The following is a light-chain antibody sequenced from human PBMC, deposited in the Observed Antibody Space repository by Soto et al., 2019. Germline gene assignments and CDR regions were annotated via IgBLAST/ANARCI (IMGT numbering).Light chain of an antibody. CDR1: QGVSSW. CDR2: AVS. Sequence: DIQMTQSPSSVSASVGDRVTITCRASQGVSSWLAWYQQRPGKAPELLIYAVSNLQSGVPARFSGSGSGTEFPLTISSLQPEDFATYYCQQANGFPVTFGGGTRVEMK. CDR3: QQANGFPVT. V-gene: IGKV1-12*01. J-gene: IGKJ4*01.